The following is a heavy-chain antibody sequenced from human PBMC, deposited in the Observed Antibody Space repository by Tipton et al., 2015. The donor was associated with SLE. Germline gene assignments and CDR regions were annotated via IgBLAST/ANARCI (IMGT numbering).Heavy chain of an antibody. J-gene: IGHJ3*02. V-gene: IGHV4-34*11. Sequence: TLSLTCAVYGGSLRDYYWSWVRQPPGKGLEWIGYIYYSGSTNYNPSLRSRVTMSVDTSKNQFSLKLTSVSAADTAIYYCARDLRARSYSTLDDAFHIWGQGTMVTVSS. CDR1: GGSLRDYY. D-gene: IGHD3-10*01. CDR3: ARDLRARSYSTLDDAFHI. CDR2: IYYSGST.